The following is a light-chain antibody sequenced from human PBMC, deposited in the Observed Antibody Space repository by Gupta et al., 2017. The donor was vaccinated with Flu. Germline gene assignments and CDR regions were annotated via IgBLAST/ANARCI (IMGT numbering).Light chain of an antibody. CDR3: QQSYNNPLT. V-gene: IGKV1-39*01. Sequence: DIRMTQSPSSLSASVGDRVTITCRASQNINNYLNWYQQQSGKAPKLLIYAASSLQSGVPSRFSCGGSGTDFTLTISSLQPEDFATYYCQQSYNNPLTFGPGTRVDLK. CDR2: AAS. CDR1: QNINNY. J-gene: IGKJ3*01.